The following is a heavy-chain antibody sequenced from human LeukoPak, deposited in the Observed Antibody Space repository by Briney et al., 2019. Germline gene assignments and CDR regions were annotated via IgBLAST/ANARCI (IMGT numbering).Heavy chain of an antibody. CDR1: GGSIDNSNR. CDR2: MYHSGST. CDR3: ALGTMIRGVIKSPFDY. Sequence: SETLSLTCAVSGGSIDNSNRWSWVRQAPGKGLEWIGEMYHSGSTNYNPPLKSRVTISVDKSKNQFSLKLSSVTAADTAVYYCALGTMIRGVIKSPFDYWGQGTLVTVSS. V-gene: IGHV4-4*02. D-gene: IGHD3-10*01. J-gene: IGHJ4*02.